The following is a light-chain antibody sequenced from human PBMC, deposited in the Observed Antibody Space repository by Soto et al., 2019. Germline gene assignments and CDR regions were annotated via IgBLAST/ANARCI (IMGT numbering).Light chain of an antibody. V-gene: IGLV1-44*01. J-gene: IGLJ2*01. Sequence: QTVVTQPPSASGTPGQRVTISCSGSSSNIGSNAVSWYQQVPGTAPKLLIYSNNQRPSGVPGRFSGSKSGTSASLAISGLQSEDEADYYCAAWDDSLNAVVFGGGTKLTVL. CDR2: SNN. CDR3: AAWDDSLNAVV. CDR1: SSNIGSNA.